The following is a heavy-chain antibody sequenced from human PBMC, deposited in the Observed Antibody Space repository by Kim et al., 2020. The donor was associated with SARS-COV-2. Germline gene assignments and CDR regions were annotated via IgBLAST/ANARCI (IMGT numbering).Heavy chain of an antibody. CDR3: ARQRGLWFGELFDY. CDR1: GGSISSSSYY. V-gene: IGHV4-39*01. CDR2: IYYSGST. D-gene: IGHD3-10*01. J-gene: IGHJ4*01. Sequence: SETLSLTCTVSGGSISSSSYYWGWIRQPPGKGLEWIGSIYYSGSTYYNPSLKSRVTISVDTSKNQFSLKLSSVTAADTAVYYCARQRGLWFGELFDYWG.